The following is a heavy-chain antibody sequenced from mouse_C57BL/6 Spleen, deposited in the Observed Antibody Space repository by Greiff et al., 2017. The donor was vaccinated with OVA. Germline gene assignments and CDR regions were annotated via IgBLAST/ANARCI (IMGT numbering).Heavy chain of an antibody. J-gene: IGHJ2*01. V-gene: IGHV1-47*01. CDR2: FHPYNDDT. D-gene: IGHD1-1*01. CDR3: ARGLWYGSSYVDFDY. Sequence: VQLQQSGAELVKPGASVKMSCKASGYTFTTYPIEWLKQNHGKSLEWIGNFHPYNDDTKYNEKFKGKATLTVEKSSSTVYLELSRLTSDDSAVYYCARGLWYGSSYVDFDYWGQGTTLTVSS. CDR1: GYTFTTYP.